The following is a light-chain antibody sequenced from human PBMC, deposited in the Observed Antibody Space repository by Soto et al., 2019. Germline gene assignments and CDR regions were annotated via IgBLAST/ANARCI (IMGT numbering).Light chain of an antibody. CDR2: DVR. Sequence: QSALTQPASVSGSPGQSITISCTGTSSDVGGYNYVSWYQQHPGKAPKLMIYDVRNRPSGVSTRFSGSKSGNTASLTISGGQPEDEADYYYNTYASSSTPVVFGGGTKLTVL. CDR1: SSDVGGYNY. CDR3: NTYASSSTPVV. J-gene: IGLJ2*01. V-gene: IGLV2-14*03.